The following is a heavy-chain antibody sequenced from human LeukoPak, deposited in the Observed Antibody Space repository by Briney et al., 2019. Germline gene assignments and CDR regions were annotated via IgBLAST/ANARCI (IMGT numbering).Heavy chain of an antibody. D-gene: IGHD3-16*01. V-gene: IGHV3-23*01. J-gene: IGHJ4*02. CDR2: MKGTGET. CDR1: GFTFSSYG. CDR3: ARASWVSTADAVR. Sequence: GGSLRLSCAASGFTFSSYGMHWVRQAPARGLEWLSSMKGTGETFYADSVRGRCTLFRDGSRNTVYLQLNNLRVEDTAVYYCARASWVSTADAVRWGQGTVVTVSS.